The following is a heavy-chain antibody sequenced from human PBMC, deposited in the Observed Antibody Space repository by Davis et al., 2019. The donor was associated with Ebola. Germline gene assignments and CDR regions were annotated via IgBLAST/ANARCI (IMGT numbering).Heavy chain of an antibody. J-gene: IGHJ4*02. CDR2: INAGNGNT. CDR3: ARDRYYDSRGSLSDY. V-gene: IGHV1-3*01. D-gene: IGHD3-22*01. CDR1: GYTFTSYA. Sequence: AASVKVSCKASGYTFTSYAMHWVRQAPGQRLEWMGWINAGNGNTKYSQKFQGRVTITRDTSASTAYMELSSLRSEDTAVYYCARDRYYDSRGSLSDYWGQGTLVTVSS.